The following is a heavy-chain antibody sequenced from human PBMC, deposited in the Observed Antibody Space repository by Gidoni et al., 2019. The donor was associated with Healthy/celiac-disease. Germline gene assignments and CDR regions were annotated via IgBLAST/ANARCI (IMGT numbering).Heavy chain of an antibody. D-gene: IGHD2-15*01. CDR1: GGSFSGYY. CDR2: INHSGST. CDR3: ARGLAYCSGGSCYYYGMDV. J-gene: IGHJ6*02. V-gene: IGHV4-34*01. Sequence: QVQLQQWGAGLLKPSETLSLTCAVYGGSFSGYYWSWIRQPPGKGLEWIGEINHSGSTNYNPSLKSRVTISVDTSKNQFSLKLSSVTAADTAVYYCARGLAYCSGGSCYYYGMDVWGQGTTVTVSS.